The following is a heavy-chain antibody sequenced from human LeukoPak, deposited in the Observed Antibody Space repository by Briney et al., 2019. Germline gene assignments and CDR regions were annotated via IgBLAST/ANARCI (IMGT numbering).Heavy chain of an antibody. J-gene: IGHJ4*02. CDR1: GGSMSSYY. CDR2: IHYSGNT. Sequence: SETLSLTCSASGGSMSSYYWSWIRQPPGKGLEWIGYIHYSGNTNYNPSLKSRVTISVDTSKNQFSLKLTSVTAADTAVYYCARRGDSSGWYFFDYWGQGTLVTVSS. D-gene: IGHD6-19*01. V-gene: IGHV4-59*08. CDR3: ARRGDSSGWYFFDY.